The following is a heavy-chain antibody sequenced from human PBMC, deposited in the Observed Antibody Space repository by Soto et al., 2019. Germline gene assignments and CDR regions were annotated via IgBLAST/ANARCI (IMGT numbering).Heavy chain of an antibody. J-gene: IGHJ6*02. CDR2: IYPGDSDT. V-gene: IGHV5-51*01. CDR3: ARQSIAARRGYYGMDV. CDR1: GYSFTSYW. D-gene: IGHD6-6*01. Sequence: PGESLKISCKGSGYSFTSYWIGWVRQTLRKGLESMGIIYPGDSDTRYSPSFQGQVNISADKSISTAYLQWSRLKASDTAMYYCARQSIAARRGYYGMDVWGQGTTVTVSS.